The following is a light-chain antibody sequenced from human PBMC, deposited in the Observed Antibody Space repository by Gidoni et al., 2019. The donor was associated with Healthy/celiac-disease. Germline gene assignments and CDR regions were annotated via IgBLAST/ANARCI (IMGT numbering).Light chain of an antibody. CDR2: DDS. V-gene: IGLV3-21*02. J-gene: IGLJ1*01. CDR1: NIGIKS. Sequence: SYVLTQPPSVSVAPGQTARITCGGNNIGIKSVHWYQQKPGQAPLLVVYDDSDRPSGSPERFSGSNSGNTATLTISRVEAGDEADYYCQVWDSSSDHLYVFGTGTKVTVL. CDR3: QVWDSSSDHLYV.